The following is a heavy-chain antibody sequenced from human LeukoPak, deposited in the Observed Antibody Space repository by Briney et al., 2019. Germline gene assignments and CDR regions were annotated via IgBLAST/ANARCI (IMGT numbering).Heavy chain of an antibody. CDR2: IYTSGST. CDR3: ARQTGSGLFILP. Sequence: PSQTLSLTCTVSGGSISSGSYYWSWIRQPAGKGLEWIGRIYTSGSTNYNPSLKSRVTISVDTSKNQFSLRLTSVTAADTAVYYCARQTGSGLFILPGGQGTLVTVSS. CDR1: GGSISSGSYY. J-gene: IGHJ4*02. D-gene: IGHD3/OR15-3a*01. V-gene: IGHV4-61*02.